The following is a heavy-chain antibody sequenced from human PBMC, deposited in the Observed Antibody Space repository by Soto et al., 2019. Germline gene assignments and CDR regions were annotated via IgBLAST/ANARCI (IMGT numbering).Heavy chain of an antibody. CDR3: ARDHTRDVPAAFWYFDL. D-gene: IGHD2-2*01. Sequence: SETLSLTCTVSGGSINSGGYYWSWIRQPPGKGLEWIGYIYYSGSTNYNPSLKSRVTISVDTSKNQFSLKLSSVTAADTAVYYCARDHTRDVPAAFWYFDLWGRGTLVTVSS. CDR1: GGSINSGGYY. J-gene: IGHJ2*01. V-gene: IGHV4-61*08. CDR2: IYYSGST.